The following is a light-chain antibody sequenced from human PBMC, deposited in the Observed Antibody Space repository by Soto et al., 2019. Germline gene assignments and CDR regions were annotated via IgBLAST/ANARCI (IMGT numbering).Light chain of an antibody. J-gene: IGKJ4*01. V-gene: IGKV1-27*01. CDR2: AAS. CDR3: QKDTNVPA. Sequence: DIQMTQYPSSLSASVGDRVTITCRASQGISPYLAWYQQIPGKGPKLLISAASTLQSGVPSRFSGSGSGTDCTLTISSLQPEDVATYYFQKDTNVPAFGGGTKVDIK. CDR1: QGISPY.